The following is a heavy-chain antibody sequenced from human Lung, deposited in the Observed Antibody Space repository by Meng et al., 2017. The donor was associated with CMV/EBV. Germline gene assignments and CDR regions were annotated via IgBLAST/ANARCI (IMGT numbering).Heavy chain of an antibody. CDR2: IRFDGTNK. V-gene: IGHV3-30*02. D-gene: IGHD3-22*01. CDR3: AKRGDSSGTYAMDV. Sequence: SXAASGFTFSSYAMHWVRQAPGKGLEWVANIRFDGTNKYHADSVKGRFTISRDNSKNTLYLQMNSLRAEDTAVYYCAKRGDSSGTYAMDVWGQGTTVXVSS. CDR1: GFTFSSYA. J-gene: IGHJ6*02.